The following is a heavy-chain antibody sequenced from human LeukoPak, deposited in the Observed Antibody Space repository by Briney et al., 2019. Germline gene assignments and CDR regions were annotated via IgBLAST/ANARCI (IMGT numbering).Heavy chain of an antibody. Sequence: SETLSLTCYVSGDSIRSSNWWNWVRQPPGKGLEWIGYIYYSGSTNYNPSLKSRVTISVDTSKNQFSLKLSSVIAADTAVYYCARHSENIRYFDWLEAGGWFDPWGQGTLVTVSS. D-gene: IGHD3-9*01. CDR2: IYYSGST. V-gene: IGHV4-59*08. CDR3: ARHSENIRYFDWLEAGGWFDP. CDR1: GDSIRSSNW. J-gene: IGHJ5*02.